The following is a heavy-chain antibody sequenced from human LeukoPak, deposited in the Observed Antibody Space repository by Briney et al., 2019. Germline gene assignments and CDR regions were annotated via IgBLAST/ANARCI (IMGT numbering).Heavy chain of an antibody. Sequence: GESLKISCRASGYSFSTYWIGWVRQMPGKGLEWMGVIYPGDSDTRYSPSFQGQVTISADKSISTAYLQWSSLKASDTAMYYRARGAYSGYEFDCWGQGTLVTVSP. CDR3: ARGAYSGYEFDC. CDR1: GYSFSTYW. D-gene: IGHD5-12*01. CDR2: IYPGDSDT. J-gene: IGHJ4*02. V-gene: IGHV5-51*01.